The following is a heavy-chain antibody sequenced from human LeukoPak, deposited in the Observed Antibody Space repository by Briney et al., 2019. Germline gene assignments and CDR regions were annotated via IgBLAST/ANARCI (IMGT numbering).Heavy chain of an antibody. Sequence: PGGSLRLSCAASGFIFSNYAMSWVRQAPGKGLDWVSTISGSGVSTYYVDSVKGRSTISRDNSKNTLYLQMNSLRAEDTAVYYCAKLPWGTAARPNSGMDYWGQGILVTVSS. CDR3: AKLPWGTAARPNSGMDY. CDR1: GFIFSNYA. J-gene: IGHJ4*02. CDR2: ISGSGVST. D-gene: IGHD6-6*01. V-gene: IGHV3-23*01.